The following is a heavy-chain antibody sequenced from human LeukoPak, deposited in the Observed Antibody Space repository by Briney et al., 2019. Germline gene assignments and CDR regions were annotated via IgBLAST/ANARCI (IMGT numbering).Heavy chain of an antibody. J-gene: IGHJ4*02. CDR1: GFTFSSYW. Sequence: PGGSLRLSCTASGFTFSSYWMHWVRQAPGKGLVWDSRINSDGGSTSYADSVKGRFTISRDNAKNTLYLQMNSLRAEDTAVYYCARRIQGMAPYYFDYWGQGTLVTVSS. CDR3: ARRIQGMAPYYFDY. D-gene: IGHD5-24*01. CDR2: INSDGGST. V-gene: IGHV3-74*01.